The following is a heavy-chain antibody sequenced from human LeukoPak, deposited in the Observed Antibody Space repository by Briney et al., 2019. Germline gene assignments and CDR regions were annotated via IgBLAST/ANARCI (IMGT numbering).Heavy chain of an antibody. J-gene: IGHJ3*02. V-gene: IGHV3-21*01. Sequence: GGSLRLSCAASGFTFSSYSMNWVRQAPGKGLEWVSFISSSSSYIYYADSVKGRFTISRDNSKNTLYLQMNSLRAEDTAVYYCARDMIPGGAFDIWGQGTMVTVSS. CDR1: GFTFSSYS. D-gene: IGHD3-22*01. CDR3: ARDMIPGGAFDI. CDR2: ISSSSSYI.